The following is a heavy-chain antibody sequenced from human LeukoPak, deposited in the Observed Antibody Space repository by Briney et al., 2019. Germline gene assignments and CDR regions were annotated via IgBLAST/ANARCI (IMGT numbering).Heavy chain of an antibody. CDR3: AREYITYYYGSGSYYSTNNWFDP. J-gene: IGHJ5*02. CDR1: GGSISSGDYY. D-gene: IGHD3-10*01. CDR2: IYYSGST. Sequence: SQTLSLTCTVSGGSISSGDYYWSWIRQPPGKGLEWIGYIYYSGSTYYNPSLKSRVTISVDTSKNQFSLKLSSVTAADTAVHYCAREYITYYYGSGSYYSTNNWFDPWGQGTLVTVSS. V-gene: IGHV4-30-4*01.